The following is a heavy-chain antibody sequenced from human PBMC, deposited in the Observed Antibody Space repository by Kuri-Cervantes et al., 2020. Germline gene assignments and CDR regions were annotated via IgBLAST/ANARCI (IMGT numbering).Heavy chain of an antibody. D-gene: IGHD6-13*01. V-gene: IGHV1-46*01. CDR3: SSDSTPEYSSSWNY. CDR1: GCTLTSYY. CDR2: INPSGGST. Sequence: ASVKVSCKASGCTLTSYYMHWVRQAPGQGLEWMGIINPSGGSTSYAQKFQGRVTMTMDTPTSTLYMELSSLSSEDTAGYYCSSDSTPEYSSSWNYWGQGTLVTVSS. J-gene: IGHJ4*02.